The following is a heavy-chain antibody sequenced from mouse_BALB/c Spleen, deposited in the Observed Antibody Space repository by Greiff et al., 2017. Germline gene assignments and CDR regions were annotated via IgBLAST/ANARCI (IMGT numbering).Heavy chain of an antibody. V-gene: IGHV1-9*01. J-gene: IGHJ4*01. CDR1: SYTFSSYW. D-gene: IGHD2-2*01. CDR2: ILPGSGST. CDR3: ARAGGYPYYYAMDY. Sequence: QFQLQQSGAELMKPGASVKISCKATSYTFSSYWIEWVKQRPGHGLEWIGEILPGSGSTNYNEKFKGKATFTADTSSNTAYMQLSSLTSEDSAVYYCARAGGYPYYYAMDYWGQGTSVTVSS.